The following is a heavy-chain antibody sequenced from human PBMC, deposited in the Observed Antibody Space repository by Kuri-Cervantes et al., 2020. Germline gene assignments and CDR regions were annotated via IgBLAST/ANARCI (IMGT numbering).Heavy chain of an antibody. CDR2: IYSGGST. V-gene: IGHV3-66*01. CDR1: GFTVSSNY. Sequence: GESLKISCAASGFTVSSNYMSWVRQAPGKGPEWVSVIYSGGSTYYADSVKGRFTISRDNSKNTLYLQMNSLRAEDTAVYYCAKDQEVATRGILTRWGQGTLVTVSS. CDR3: AKDQEVATRGILTR. J-gene: IGHJ4*02. D-gene: IGHD5-12*01.